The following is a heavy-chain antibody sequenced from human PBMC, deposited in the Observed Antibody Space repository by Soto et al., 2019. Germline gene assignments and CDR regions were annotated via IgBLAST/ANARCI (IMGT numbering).Heavy chain of an antibody. J-gene: IGHJ4*02. Sequence: SETLSLTCTVSGGSISSGGYYWSWIRQHPGKGLEWIGYIYYSGSTYYNPSLKSRVTISVDTSKNQFSLKLSSVTAADTAVYYCSRVRYTFGGVIADFDYWGQGTLVTVSS. CDR1: GGSISSGGYY. CDR3: SRVRYTFGGVIADFDY. D-gene: IGHD3-16*02. CDR2: IYYSGST. V-gene: IGHV4-31*02.